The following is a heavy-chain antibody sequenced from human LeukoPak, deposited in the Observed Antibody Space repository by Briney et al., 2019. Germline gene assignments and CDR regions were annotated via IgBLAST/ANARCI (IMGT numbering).Heavy chain of an antibody. CDR1: GFTFSSYW. J-gene: IGHJ4*02. D-gene: IGHD4-17*01. Sequence: GGSLRLSCAASGFTFSSYWMSWVRQAPGKGLEWVSFIRRRAYGATTEHAASVKGRFTISRDDSKSIVYLQMNSLEAEDTAMYYCTRDPHARSDYWGQGTLVTVSS. V-gene: IGHV3-49*04. CDR3: TRDPHARSDY. CDR2: IRRRAYGATT.